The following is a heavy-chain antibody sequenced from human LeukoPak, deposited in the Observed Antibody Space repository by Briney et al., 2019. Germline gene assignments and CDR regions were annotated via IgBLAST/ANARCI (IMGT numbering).Heavy chain of an antibody. CDR3: ARQSRGAGNSMDV. CDR2: IYYSGST. J-gene: IGHJ6*02. CDR1: GGSISSYY. Sequence: SETLSLTCTVSGGSISSYYWTWIRQPPGKGLEWIGYIYYSGSTNYCPSLKSRLTISVGTSKNQFSLELSSVTAADTAVYYCARQSRGAGNSMDVWGQGTTVTVSS. V-gene: IGHV4-59*08.